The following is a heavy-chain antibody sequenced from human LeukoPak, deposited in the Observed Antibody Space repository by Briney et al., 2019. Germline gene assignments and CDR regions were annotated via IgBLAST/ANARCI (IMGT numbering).Heavy chain of an antibody. J-gene: IGHJ4*02. V-gene: IGHV3-23*01. Sequence: AGGSLRLSCAASGFTFGSYAMSWVRQAPGKGLVWVSAISGSGGSTYYADSVKGRFTISRDNSKNTLYLQMNSLRAEDTAVYYCAKERIRTSDYWGQGTLVTVSS. CDR2: ISGSGGST. CDR1: GFTFGSYA. CDR3: AKERIRTSDY.